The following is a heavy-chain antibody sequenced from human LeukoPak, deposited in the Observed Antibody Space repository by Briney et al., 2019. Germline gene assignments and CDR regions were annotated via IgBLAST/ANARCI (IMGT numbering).Heavy chain of an antibody. CDR2: ISSSSSYI. CDR1: GFTFSSYS. V-gene: IGHV3-21*01. J-gene: IGHJ3*02. CDR3: ASTSKSLAYCGGDCYGDAFDI. D-gene: IGHD2-21*01. Sequence: PGGSLRLSCAASGFTFSSYSMNWVRQAPGKGLEWVSSISSSSSYIYYADSVKGRFTISRDNAKNSLYLQMNSLRAEDTAVYYCASTSKSLAYCGGDCYGDAFDIWGQGTMVTVSS.